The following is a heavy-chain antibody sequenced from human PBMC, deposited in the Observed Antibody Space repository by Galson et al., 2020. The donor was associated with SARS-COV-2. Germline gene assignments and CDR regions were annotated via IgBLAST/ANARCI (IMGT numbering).Heavy chain of an antibody. CDR1: GFTFSSYS. J-gene: IGHJ5*02. CDR3: AREWGSSWYVVDP. D-gene: IGHD6-13*01. Sequence: GGSLRLSCAASGFTFSSYSMNWVRQAPGKGLEWVSSISSSSSYIYYADSVKGRFTISRDNAKNSLYLQMNSLRAEDTAVYYCAREWGSSWYVVDPWGQGTLVTVSS. CDR2: ISSSSSYI. V-gene: IGHV3-21*01.